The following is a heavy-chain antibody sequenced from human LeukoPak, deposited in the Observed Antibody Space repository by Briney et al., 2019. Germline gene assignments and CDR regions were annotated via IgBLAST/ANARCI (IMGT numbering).Heavy chain of an antibody. CDR3: ARHGGHYQSDD. Sequence: SETLSLTCTVSGGSFTSNHWSWVRQPPGKGLEWIGQVHHSGGTSYNPSLRSRVTISIDKSENQFSLKLNSVTAADTAVYYCARHGGHYQSDDWGQGTLVTVSS. D-gene: IGHD2-21*01. V-gene: IGHV4-4*02. CDR1: GGSFTSNH. CDR2: VHHSGGT. J-gene: IGHJ4*02.